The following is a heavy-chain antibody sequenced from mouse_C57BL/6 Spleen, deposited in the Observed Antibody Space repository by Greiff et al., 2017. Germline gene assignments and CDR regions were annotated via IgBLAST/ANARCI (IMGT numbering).Heavy chain of an antibody. D-gene: IGHD2-1*01. CDR2: IHPNSGST. CDR3: ARGPYGNYGYFDV. V-gene: IGHV1-64*01. CDR1: GYTFTSYW. J-gene: IGHJ1*03. Sequence: QVQLQQPGAELVKPGASVKLSCKASGYTFTSYWMHWVKQRPGQGLEWIGMIHPNSGSTNYNEKFKSKATLTVDKSSNTAYMQLSSLTSEDSAVYYCARGPYGNYGYFDVWGTGTTVTVSS.